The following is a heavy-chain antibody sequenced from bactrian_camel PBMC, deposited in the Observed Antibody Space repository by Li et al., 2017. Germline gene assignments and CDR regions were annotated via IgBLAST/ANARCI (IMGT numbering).Heavy chain of an antibody. CDR2: IDGDGST. V-gene: IGHV3S53*01. CDR1: QYEYPW. D-gene: IGHD1*01. CDR3: AADAWPEGSWPRCDFKY. Sequence: HVQLVESGGDSVQAGDSLTLSCKAVFQYEYPWHCMAWFRQAPGKEREGVAYIDGDGSTTYAASVKGRATISKDNAKNTLYLQMNSLKPEDTAMYYCAADAWPEGSWPRCDFKYWGQGTQVTVS. J-gene: IGHJ4*01.